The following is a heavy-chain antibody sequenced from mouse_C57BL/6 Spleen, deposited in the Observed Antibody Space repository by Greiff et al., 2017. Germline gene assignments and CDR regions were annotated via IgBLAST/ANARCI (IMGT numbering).Heavy chain of an antibody. CDR2: IDPSDSET. Sequence: VQLQQPGAELVRPGSSVKLSCKASGYTFTSYWMHWVKQRPIQGLEWIGNIDPSDSETHYNQKFKDKATLTVDKSSSTAYMQLSSLTSEDSAVYSGAKEAITTVVATRYFDVWGTGTTVTVSS. CDR3: AKEAITTVVATRYFDV. D-gene: IGHD1-1*01. J-gene: IGHJ1*03. V-gene: IGHV1-52*01. CDR1: GYTFTSYW.